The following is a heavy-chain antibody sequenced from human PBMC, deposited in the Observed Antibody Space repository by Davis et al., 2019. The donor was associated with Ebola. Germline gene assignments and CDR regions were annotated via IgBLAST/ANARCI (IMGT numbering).Heavy chain of an antibody. CDR3: TRPGRFGGNLYNNYFDY. CDR2: IYTGDSDT. J-gene: IGHJ4*02. CDR1: GYIFTKSW. Sequence: GESLKISCKGSGYIFTKSWIGWVRQMPGKGLEWMGVIYTGDSDTRYSPSFQGQVTITADKSTTTAYLQWSSLKASDTAIYYCTRPGRFGGNLYNNYFDYWGQGTLVTVSS. V-gene: IGHV5-51*01. D-gene: IGHD4-23*01.